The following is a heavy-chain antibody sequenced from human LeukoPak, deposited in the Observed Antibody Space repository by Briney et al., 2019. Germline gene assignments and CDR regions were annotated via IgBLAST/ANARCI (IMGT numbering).Heavy chain of an antibody. D-gene: IGHD1-1*01. J-gene: IGHJ4*02. V-gene: IGHV1-3*01. CDR2: INAVDGNT. CDR3: ARVGTSTPPAVDY. Sequence: ASVTVSCTASGFTFTSYAMHWVCQARGQGLVWVGWINAVDGNTRYSQKFQGRVTITRDTSASTAYMELSSLRPKDTAVYYCARVGTSTPPAVDYWGQGSLVTVSS. CDR1: GFTFTSYA.